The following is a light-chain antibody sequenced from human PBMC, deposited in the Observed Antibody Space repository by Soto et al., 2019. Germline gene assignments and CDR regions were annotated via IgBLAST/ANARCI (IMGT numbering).Light chain of an antibody. CDR3: QQRSNWLLT. V-gene: IGKV3-11*01. J-gene: IGKJ3*01. CDR1: QSVNNY. CDR2: DAS. Sequence: EIVLTQSPDTLSLSPGERATLSCRASQSVNNYLAWYQQAHGQAPRLLIYDASKRATGIPARFSGSGSGTDFTLTISSLEPEDSAVYYCQQRSNWLLTFGPGTKVEI.